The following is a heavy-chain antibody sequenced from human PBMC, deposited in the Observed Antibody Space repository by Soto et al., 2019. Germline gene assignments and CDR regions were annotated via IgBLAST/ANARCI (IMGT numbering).Heavy chain of an antibody. CDR2: ISGSGGST. J-gene: IGHJ2*01. D-gene: IGHD5-18*01. CDR3: AQGDTTMVNWYFDL. V-gene: IGHV3-23*01. Sequence: EVQLLESGGGLVQPGGSLRLSCAASGFTFSSYAMSWVRQAPGKGLEWVSAISGSGGSTYYADSAKGRFTISRDNAKNTLYLQMNSLRAEDTAVYYCAQGDTTMVNWYFDLWGRGTLVTVSS. CDR1: GFTFSSYA.